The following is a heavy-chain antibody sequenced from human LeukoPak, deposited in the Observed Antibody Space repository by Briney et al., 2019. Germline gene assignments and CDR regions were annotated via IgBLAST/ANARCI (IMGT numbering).Heavy chain of an antibody. Sequence: ASVKVSCKASGYTFTSYYIHWVRQAPGQGLEWMGIMNPSGGVTTYAQKFQRGVTMTRDKSTSTVYMELRRLTSEDTAVYYCARDGKTAAGNYFDYWGQGTLVTVSS. J-gene: IGHJ4*02. CDR3: ARDGKTAAGNYFDY. V-gene: IGHV1-46*01. D-gene: IGHD6-13*01. CDR2: MNPSGGVT. CDR1: GYTFTSYY.